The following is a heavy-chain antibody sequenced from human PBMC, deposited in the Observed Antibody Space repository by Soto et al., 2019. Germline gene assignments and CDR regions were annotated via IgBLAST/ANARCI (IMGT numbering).Heavy chain of an antibody. CDR1: GFSVTNSY. Sequence: SLRLSCTVSGFSVTNSYINWVRQAPGKGLEWVSILYSSGTTYYADSVRGRFTVSRDDSKNTLFLHMNSLRADDTAVYYCARDWSKFSYNYPYYYAMDAWGQGTTVTVSS. CDR3: ARDWSKFSYNYPYYYAMDA. CDR2: LYSSGTT. D-gene: IGHD5-18*01. J-gene: IGHJ6*02. V-gene: IGHV3-53*01.